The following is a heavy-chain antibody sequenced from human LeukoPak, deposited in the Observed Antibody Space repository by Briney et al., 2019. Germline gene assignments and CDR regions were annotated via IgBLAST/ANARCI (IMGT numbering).Heavy chain of an antibody. D-gene: IGHD3-10*01. J-gene: IGHJ4*02. CDR2: IHTSGST. Sequence: PSETLSLTCTVSGGSISSSSYYWSWIRQPAGKGLEWIGHIHTSGSTNYNPSLKSRVTMSLDMSNNQFSLKLNSVSAADTAVYYCAKEGMIRGVIDYWGQGALVTVSS. V-gene: IGHV4-61*09. CDR3: AKEGMIRGVIDY. CDR1: GGSISSSSYY.